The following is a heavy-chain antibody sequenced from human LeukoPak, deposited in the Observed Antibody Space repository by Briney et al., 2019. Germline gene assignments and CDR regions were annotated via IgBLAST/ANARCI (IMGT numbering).Heavy chain of an antibody. D-gene: IGHD6-13*01. CDR1: GYTFTSYY. CDR2: INPSGGST. V-gene: IGHV1-46*01. Sequence: ASVKVSCKASGYTFTSYYMHWVRQAPGQGLEWMGIINPSGGSTSYAQKFQGRVTMTRDMSTSTVYMELSSLRSEDTAVYYCARAGGSSSWYVSYYYMDVWGKGTTVTVS. CDR3: ARAGGSSSWYVSYYYMDV. J-gene: IGHJ6*03.